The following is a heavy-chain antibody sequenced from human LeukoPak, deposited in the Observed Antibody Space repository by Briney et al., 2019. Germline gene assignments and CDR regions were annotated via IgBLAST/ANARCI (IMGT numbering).Heavy chain of an antibody. CDR2: VDPDDNET. J-gene: IGHJ4*02. CDR1: GYVFSEYY. D-gene: IGHD1-7*01. Sequence: ASVKVSCKASGYVFSEYYLYWLQQAPGKGLEWMGRVDPDDNETASAENFQGRVTVTTATSTDTAYMELTSLRSDDTAIYYCATWNCAAGFCEHWVQGTLIIVCS. V-gene: IGHV1-69-2*01. CDR3: ATWNCAAGFCEH.